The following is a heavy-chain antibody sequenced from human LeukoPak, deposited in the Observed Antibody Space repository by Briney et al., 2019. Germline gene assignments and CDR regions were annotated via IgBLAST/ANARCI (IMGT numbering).Heavy chain of an antibody. Sequence: GGSLRLTCAASGFTFSNAWMNWVRQAPGKGLEWVARIESKSDGGTTDYAAPVKGRFTISRDDSKNTLYLQMNSLKTEDTAVYYCTVGAYDFFDYWGQGTPVTVSS. CDR3: TVGAYDFFDY. J-gene: IGHJ4*02. CDR1: GFTFSNAW. V-gene: IGHV3-15*04. D-gene: IGHD5-12*01. CDR2: IESKSDGGTT.